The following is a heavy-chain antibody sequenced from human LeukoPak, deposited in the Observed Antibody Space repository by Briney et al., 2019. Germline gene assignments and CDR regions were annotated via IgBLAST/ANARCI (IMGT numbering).Heavy chain of an antibody. D-gene: IGHD2-2*02. Sequence: GESLKISCKGSGYSFTNYWIGWVRQMPGKGLEWLGIIYPGDSDTRYRPSFQGRVTISADKSISTAYLQWSSLMASDTAMYYCARHDDCSATSCYKGAFDTWGQGTMVTVSS. V-gene: IGHV5-51*01. CDR3: ARHDDCSATSCYKGAFDT. CDR1: GYSFTNYW. J-gene: IGHJ3*02. CDR2: IYPGDSDT.